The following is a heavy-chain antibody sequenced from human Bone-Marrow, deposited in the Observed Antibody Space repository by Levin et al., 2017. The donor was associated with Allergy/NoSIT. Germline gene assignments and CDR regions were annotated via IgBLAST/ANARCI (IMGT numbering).Heavy chain of an antibody. D-gene: IGHD6-19*01. J-gene: IGHJ3*02. CDR1: GFTFSSYS. CDR2: INGGSDTI. Sequence: GESLKISCAASGFTFSSYSMNWVRQAPGKGLEWVSYINGGSDTISYADSVKGRFTISRDNAKNSLYLQMDSLRDEDTAIYYCARDGPHTYAVDMWGQGTMVTVSS. V-gene: IGHV3-48*02. CDR3: ARDGPHTYAVDM.